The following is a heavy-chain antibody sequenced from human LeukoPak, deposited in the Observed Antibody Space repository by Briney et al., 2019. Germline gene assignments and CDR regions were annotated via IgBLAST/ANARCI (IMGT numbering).Heavy chain of an antibody. V-gene: IGHV4-59*08. CDR1: GGSISGYY. CDR3: ARHPHYCSSTSCYRFDP. J-gene: IGHJ5*02. Sequence: SETLSLTCTVSGGSISGYYWSWIRQPPGKGLEWIGYIYYSGSTNYNPSLKSRVTISVDTSKNQFSLKLSSVTAADTAVYYCARHPHYCSSTSCYRFDPWGQGTLVTVSS. CDR2: IYYSGST. D-gene: IGHD2-2*02.